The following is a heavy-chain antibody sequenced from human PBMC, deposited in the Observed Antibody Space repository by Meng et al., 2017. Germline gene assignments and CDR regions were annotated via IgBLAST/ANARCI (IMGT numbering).Heavy chain of an antibody. J-gene: IGHJ4*02. CDR2: LNAGNGDT. Sequence: QVQVVQSGAEVNEPGASVKVSCKASGYTFTSYAMHWVRQAPGQSLEWMGWLNAGNGDTKYSQKFQGRVTITRDSSASTAYMELSSLRSEDTAVYYCARDSCTGGICYRGSFDYWAQGTLVTVSS. CDR3: ARDSCTGGICYRGSFDY. V-gene: IGHV1-3*01. D-gene: IGHD2-15*01. CDR1: GYTFTSYA.